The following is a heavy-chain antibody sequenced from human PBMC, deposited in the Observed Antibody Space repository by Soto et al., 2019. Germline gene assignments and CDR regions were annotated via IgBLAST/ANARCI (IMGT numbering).Heavy chain of an antibody. CDR2: VNAENGDT. Sequence: ASVKVSCKASGYTFTTYAIHWVRQAPGERLEWMGWVNAENGDTKYSQKFQGRVTITVDTSATTAYMEMSSLRSEDTAVYYCARAHAIGFSNWFEPWGRGTMVTVSS. J-gene: IGHJ5*02. V-gene: IGHV1-3*01. D-gene: IGHD3-10*01. CDR1: GYTFTTYA. CDR3: ARAHAIGFSNWFEP.